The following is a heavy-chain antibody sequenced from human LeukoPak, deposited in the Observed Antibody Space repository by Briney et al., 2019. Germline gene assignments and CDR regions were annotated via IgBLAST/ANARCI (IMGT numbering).Heavy chain of an antibody. D-gene: IGHD3-22*01. CDR1: GGSISSSSYY. Sequence: SETLSLTGTVSGGSISSSSYYWGWIRQPPGKGLEWIGSIYYRGSTYYNPSLKSRVTISVDTSKNQFSPKLSSVTAADTAVYYCARLRYYDSSAYYYAFDYWGQGTLVTVSS. CDR2: IYYRGST. CDR3: ARLRYYDSSAYYYAFDY. J-gene: IGHJ4*02. V-gene: IGHV4-39*01.